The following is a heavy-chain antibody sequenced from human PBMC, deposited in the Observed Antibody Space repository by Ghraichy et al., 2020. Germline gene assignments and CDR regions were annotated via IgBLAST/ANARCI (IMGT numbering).Heavy chain of an antibody. CDR3: ASGTGWLQTY. D-gene: IGHD5-18*01. CDR2: VHGSGST. Sequence: SQTLSLTCTVSGGSISNYYCNWFRQPPGKGLEWIGYVHGSGSTKYHPSLESRVTVSSDTAKNEFSLSLTSMTPADTAVHYCASGTGWLQTYWGQGTLVTVSS. V-gene: IGHV4-59*01. J-gene: IGHJ4*02. CDR1: GGSISNYY.